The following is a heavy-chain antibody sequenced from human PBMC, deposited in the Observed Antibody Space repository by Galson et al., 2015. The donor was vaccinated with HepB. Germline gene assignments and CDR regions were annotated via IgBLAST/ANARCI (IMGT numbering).Heavy chain of an antibody. D-gene: IGHD1-14*01. J-gene: IGHJ4*02. Sequence: SLRLSCAASGIAFSRSDMHWVRQAPGRGLEWVAIISYDGGKKYYAKSVQGRFTTSRDNSKSTLFLLMNNMRSEDTAMYYCTRAVREPDSGYFDSWGQGALVTVSS. CDR3: TRAVREPDSGYFDS. V-gene: IGHV3-30-3*01. CDR1: GIAFSRSD. CDR2: ISYDGGKK.